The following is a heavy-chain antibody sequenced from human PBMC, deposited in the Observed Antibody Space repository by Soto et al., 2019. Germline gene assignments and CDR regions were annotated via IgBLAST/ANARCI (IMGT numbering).Heavy chain of an antibody. CDR3: ARSALPMDKKIVVVVAATGRDYGMDV. D-gene: IGHD2-15*01. V-gene: IGHV1-69*13. CDR1: GGTFSSYA. Sequence: SVKVSCKASGGTFSSYAISWVRQAPGQGLEWMGGIIPIFGTANYAQKFQGRVTITADESTSTAYMELSSLRSEDTAVYYCARSALPMDKKIVVVVAATGRDYGMDVWGQGTTVTVSS. J-gene: IGHJ6*02. CDR2: IIPIFGTA.